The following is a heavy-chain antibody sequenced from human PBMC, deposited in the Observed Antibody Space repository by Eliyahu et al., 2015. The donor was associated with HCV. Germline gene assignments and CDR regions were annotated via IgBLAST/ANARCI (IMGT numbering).Heavy chain of an antibody. D-gene: IGHD3-3*01. V-gene: IGHV1-69*06. CDR1: GGTFSNYG. CDR3: ARDRQFNDFWSGEFDF. Sequence: QVQLVQSGAEVKKPGSSVKVSCKXSGGTFSNYGINWVRQAPGXGLEWMGGIIPVIYTAXYAQKFQGRVTISADTSTSTAYMELTSLTSEDTAAYYCARDRQFNDFWSGEFDFWGQGTLVTVSS. J-gene: IGHJ4*02. CDR2: IIPVIYTA.